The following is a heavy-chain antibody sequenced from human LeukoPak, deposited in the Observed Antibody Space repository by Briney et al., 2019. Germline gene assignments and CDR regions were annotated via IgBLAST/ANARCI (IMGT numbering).Heavy chain of an antibody. V-gene: IGHV3-30*02. D-gene: IGHD4-17*01. Sequence: GGSLRLSCVASGFTFRNNGMHWVRQAPGKGLEWVSYIRWDGSDKYYADSVEGRFTISRDNSKNTLYLQMNSLRAEDTAVYYCASSYGDYVPLRLDYWGQGTLVTVSS. CDR3: ASSYGDYVPLRLDY. CDR2: IRWDGSDK. J-gene: IGHJ4*02. CDR1: GFTFRNNG.